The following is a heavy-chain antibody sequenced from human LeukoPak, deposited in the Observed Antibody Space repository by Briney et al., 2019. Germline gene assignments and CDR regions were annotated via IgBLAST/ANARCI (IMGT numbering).Heavy chain of an antibody. CDR3: AGATPFKIDY. Sequence: SETLSLTCAVSGDSISSSNWWTWVRQPPGKGLERIGVIYHSGSTNYNPSLKSRVTISVDKSKNQFSLKMSSVTAADTAVYYCAGATPFKIDYWGQGTLVTVSS. D-gene: IGHD5-12*01. CDR2: IYHSGST. V-gene: IGHV4-4*02. CDR1: GDSISSSNW. J-gene: IGHJ4*02.